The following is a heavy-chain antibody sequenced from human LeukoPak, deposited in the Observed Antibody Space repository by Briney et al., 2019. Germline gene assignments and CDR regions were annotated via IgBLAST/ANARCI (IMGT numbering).Heavy chain of an antibody. J-gene: IGHJ4*02. Sequence: ASVKVSCKASGYTFTGYYMHWVRQAPGQGLEWMGWINPNSGGTNYAQKFQGWVTMTRDTSISTAYIELSRLRSDDTAVYYCARGRGYSGYDFYYWGQGTLVTVSS. V-gene: IGHV1-2*04. D-gene: IGHD5-12*01. CDR3: ARGRGYSGYDFYY. CDR2: INPNSGGT. CDR1: GYTFTGYY.